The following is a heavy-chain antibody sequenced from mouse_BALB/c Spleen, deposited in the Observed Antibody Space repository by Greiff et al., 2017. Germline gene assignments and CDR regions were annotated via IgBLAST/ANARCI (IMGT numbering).Heavy chain of an antibody. CDR3: ASLPHYYGSSYGYFDV. V-gene: IGHV14-1*02. Sequence: VQLQQSGAELVRPGALVKLSCKASGFNIKDYYMHWVKQRPEQGLEWIGWMDPENGNTIYDPKFQGKASITADTSSNTAYLQLSSLTSEDTAVYYCASLPHYYGSSYGYFDVWGAGTTVTVSS. CDR2: MDPENGNT. CDR1: GFNIKDYY. D-gene: IGHD1-1*01. J-gene: IGHJ1*01.